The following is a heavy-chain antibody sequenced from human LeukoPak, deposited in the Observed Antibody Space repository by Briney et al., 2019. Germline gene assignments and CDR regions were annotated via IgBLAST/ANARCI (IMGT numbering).Heavy chain of an antibody. CDR1: GYTFTGYY. J-gene: IGHJ4*02. CDR2: INPNSGGT. Sequence: ASVKVSCKASGYTFTGYYMHWVRQAPGQGLEWMGWINPNSGGTNYAQKFQGRVTMTRGTSISTAYMELSRLRSDDTAVHYCARGWSYYGSGSYYIDPHFDYWGQGTLVTVSS. D-gene: IGHD3-10*01. CDR3: ARGWSYYGSGSYYIDPHFDY. V-gene: IGHV1-2*02.